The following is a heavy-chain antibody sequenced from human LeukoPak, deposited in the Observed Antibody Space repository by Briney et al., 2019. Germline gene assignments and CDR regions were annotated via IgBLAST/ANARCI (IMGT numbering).Heavy chain of an antibody. D-gene: IGHD2-21*02. CDR2: INRSGST. J-gene: IGHJ4*02. Sequence: SETLSLTCAVSGGSLSYYYCSWVRQSPENGLEGIGEINRSGSTNYNPSLKSRVTISVDTSKNQFSLKLSSVTAADTAVYYCARGGFYCGDDCYVDYWGQGTLVTVSS. CDR1: GGSLSYYY. V-gene: IGHV4-34*01. CDR3: ARGGFYCGDDCYVDY.